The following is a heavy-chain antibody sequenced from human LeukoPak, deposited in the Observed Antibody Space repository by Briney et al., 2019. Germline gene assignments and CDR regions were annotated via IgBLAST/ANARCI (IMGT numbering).Heavy chain of an antibody. V-gene: IGHV3-30*18. CDR1: GFTFSSYG. Sequence: GGSLRLSCAASGFTFSSYGMHWVRQAPGKGLEWVAVISYDGSNKYYADSVKGRFTISRDNSKNTLYQQMNSLRAEDTAVYYCAKPRIPVAGTDLDFWGQGTLVTVSS. J-gene: IGHJ4*02. CDR3: AKPRIPVAGTDLDF. CDR2: ISYDGSNK. D-gene: IGHD6-19*01.